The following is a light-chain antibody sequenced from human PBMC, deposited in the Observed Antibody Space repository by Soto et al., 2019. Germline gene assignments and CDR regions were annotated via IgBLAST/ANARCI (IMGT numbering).Light chain of an antibody. CDR1: SSDVGDYNY. J-gene: IGLJ1*01. CDR3: SSYAGRNIDV. CDR2: EVN. V-gene: IGLV2-8*01. Sequence: QSVLTQPPSASGSPGQSVTISCTGTSSDVGDYNYVSWYQQHPGNVPKVIIYEVNKRPSGVPDRFSGSKSGNTASLTVSGLQAEDEADYYCSSYAGRNIDVFGTGTKVTVL.